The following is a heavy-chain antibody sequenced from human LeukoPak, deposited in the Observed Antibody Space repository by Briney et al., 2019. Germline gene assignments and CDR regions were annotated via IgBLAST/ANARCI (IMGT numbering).Heavy chain of an antibody. CDR3: AKEGYSVSSGAFDS. CDR1: GGSISSYY. V-gene: IGHV4-4*07. D-gene: IGHD2-15*01. Sequence: PSETLSLTCTVSGGSISSYYWSWIRQPAGKGLEWIGRIYTSGSTNYNPSLKSRVTMSVDTSKNQFSLKLSSVTAADTAIYFCAKEGYSVSSGAFDSWGRGTLVTVSS. J-gene: IGHJ4*02. CDR2: IYTSGST.